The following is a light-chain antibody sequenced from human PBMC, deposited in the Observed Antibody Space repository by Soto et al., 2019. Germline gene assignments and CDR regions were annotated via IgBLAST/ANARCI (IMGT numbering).Light chain of an antibody. CDR2: DAS. CDR1: QGISSA. J-gene: IGKJ4*01. Sequence: AIQLTQSPSSLSASVGDRVTVTCRASQGISSALAWYQQEPGKAPKLLIYDASSLKSGVPSRFSGSGAGTDFNLTISSLQPEDSATYYCQKFYSDTLTFGGGTKMEIK. CDR3: QKFYSDTLT. V-gene: IGKV1-13*02.